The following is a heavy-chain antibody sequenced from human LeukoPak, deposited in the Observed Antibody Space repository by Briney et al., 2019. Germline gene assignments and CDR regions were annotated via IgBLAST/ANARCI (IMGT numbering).Heavy chain of an antibody. D-gene: IGHD2-15*01. CDR2: VRSNGGTT. Sequence: PGGSLRLSCSASGFTFSSYAMHWVRQAPGKGLQYVSAVRSNGGTTYYADSVKGRFTISRDNSKNTLYLQMSSLRPEDTAVYFCVRGYSFGPYGMDVWGQGTTVTVSS. V-gene: IGHV3-64D*06. CDR3: VRGYSFGPYGMDV. J-gene: IGHJ6*02. CDR1: GFTFSSYA.